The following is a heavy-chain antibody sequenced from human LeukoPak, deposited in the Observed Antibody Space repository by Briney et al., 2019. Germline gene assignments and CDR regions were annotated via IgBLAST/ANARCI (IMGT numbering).Heavy chain of an antibody. V-gene: IGHV3-30*04. CDR2: LSFDGTTK. D-gene: IGHD6-19*01. J-gene: IGHJ4*02. Sequence: GRSLRLSCAASGFTFSTYTIHWVRQAPGKGLEWVAVLSFDGTTKYYADSVKGRFTISRDNSKNTLYLQMDSLRAEDTALYYCAKDSSSGSYGGYFFDYWGQGTLVTVSS. CDR1: GFTFSTYT. CDR3: AKDSSSGSYGGYFFDY.